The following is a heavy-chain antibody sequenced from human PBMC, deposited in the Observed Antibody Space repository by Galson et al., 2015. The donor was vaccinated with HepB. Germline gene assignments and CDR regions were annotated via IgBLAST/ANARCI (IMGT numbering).Heavy chain of an antibody. CDR1: GGSISSSNW. D-gene: IGHD3-22*01. J-gene: IGHJ6*02. Sequence: SETLSLTCAVPGGSISSSNWWSWVRQPPGKGLEWIGEIYHSGSTNYNPSLKSRVTISVDKSKNQFSLKLSSVTAADTAVYYCARGIGGGYWSPYYYYYGMDVWGQGTTVTVSS. CDR3: ARGIGGGYWSPYYYYYGMDV. V-gene: IGHV4-4*02. CDR2: IYHSGST.